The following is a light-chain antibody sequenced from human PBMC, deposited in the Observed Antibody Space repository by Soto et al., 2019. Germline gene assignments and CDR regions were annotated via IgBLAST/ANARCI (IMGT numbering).Light chain of an antibody. V-gene: IGKV1-5*01. J-gene: IGKJ4*01. Sequence: DIQMTQSPSTLSASVGDRVTISCRASQSVGSWLAWYQQKPGKAPKFLIYDASTLESGVPSRFSGSGSGTEFTLTISSLQPDDFATYDSQPYDNYPLTFGGGTKVDIK. CDR1: QSVGSW. CDR3: QPYDNYPLT. CDR2: DAS.